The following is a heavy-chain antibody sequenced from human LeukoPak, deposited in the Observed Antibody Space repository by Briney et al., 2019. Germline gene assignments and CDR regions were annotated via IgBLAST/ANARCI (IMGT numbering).Heavy chain of an antibody. CDR1: GDSISSSNCY. CDR3: ARGPPKGHDDSSDYYVPACFDY. J-gene: IGHJ4*02. CDR2: IYFSGGT. Sequence: SETLSLTCTVSGDSISSSNCYWGWIRQPPGKGLEWIGSIYFSGGTYYNASLKSRVTISVDTSKNQFSLKLSSVTAADTAVYYCARGPPKGHDDSSDYYVPACFDYWGQGTLVTVSS. V-gene: IGHV4-39*01. D-gene: IGHD3-22*01.